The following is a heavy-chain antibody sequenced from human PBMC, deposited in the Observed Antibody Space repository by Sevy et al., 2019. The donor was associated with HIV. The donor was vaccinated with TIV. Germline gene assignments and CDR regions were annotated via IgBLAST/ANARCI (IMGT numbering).Heavy chain of an antibody. D-gene: IGHD6-19*01. CDR3: AREGIAVAGTPNWFDP. J-gene: IGHJ5*02. V-gene: IGHV3-30-3*01. Sequence: GVSLRLSCAASGFTFSSYAMHWVRQAPGKGLEWVAVISYDGSNKYYADSVKGRFTISRDNSKNTLYLQMNSLRAEDTAVYYCAREGIAVAGTPNWFDPWGQGTLVTVSS. CDR1: GFTFSSYA. CDR2: ISYDGSNK.